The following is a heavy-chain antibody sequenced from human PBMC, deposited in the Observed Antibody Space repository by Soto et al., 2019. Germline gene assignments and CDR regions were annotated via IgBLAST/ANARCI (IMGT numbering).Heavy chain of an antibody. CDR1: GFTFSSYG. V-gene: IGHV3-33*01. Sequence: PGGSLRFSCAASGFTFSSYGMHWVRQARGRGLEWVAVIWYDGSNKYYADSVKGRFTISRDNSKNTLYLQMNSLRAEDTAVYYCARDGYCSGGSCYSVPVFDYWGQGTLVTVSS. D-gene: IGHD2-15*01. J-gene: IGHJ4*02. CDR3: ARDGYCSGGSCYSVPVFDY. CDR2: IWYDGSNK.